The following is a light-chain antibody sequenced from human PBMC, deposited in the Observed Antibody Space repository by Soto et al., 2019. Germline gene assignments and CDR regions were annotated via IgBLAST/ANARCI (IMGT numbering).Light chain of an antibody. CDR1: QSVSSY. CDR2: DSS. Sequence: EIVLTQSPATLSLSPGDRATLSCRASQSVSSYVAWYQQKPGQAPRLLIYDSSNRATGIPARFSGSGSGTDFTLTISRLESEDVAIYYCQQRGNWPRTFGQGTKVEIK. J-gene: IGKJ1*01. CDR3: QQRGNWPRT. V-gene: IGKV3-11*01.